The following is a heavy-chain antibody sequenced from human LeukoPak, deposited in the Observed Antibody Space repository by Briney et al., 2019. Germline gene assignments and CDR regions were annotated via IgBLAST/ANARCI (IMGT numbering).Heavy chain of an antibody. V-gene: IGHV4-59*08. D-gene: IGHD2-15*01. Sequence: SETLSLTCSVSGDSVTSTYWNWIRQPPGKGLEWIGCVSSDGTTNFTPSLRSRLIMSVDTAKNDISLILTSVTGADTAIYYCARLDCFVEGCYNHWGRGTLVTVSS. CDR3: ARLDCFVEGCYNH. CDR2: VSSDGTT. J-gene: IGHJ4*02. CDR1: GDSVTSTY.